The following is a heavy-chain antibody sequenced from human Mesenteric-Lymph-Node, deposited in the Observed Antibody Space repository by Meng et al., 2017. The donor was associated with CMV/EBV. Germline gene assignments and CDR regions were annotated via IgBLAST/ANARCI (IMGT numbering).Heavy chain of an antibody. V-gene: IGHV3-15*01. J-gene: IGHJ4*02. CDR2: IKSNSDGGTA. CDR1: GFTFINAW. CDR3: AADDYGSGSYLFDY. Sequence: GESLKISCAASGFTFINAWMSWVRQAPGKGLEWVGRIKSNSDGGTADYAAPVKGRFTFSRDDSKNTFYLQMNSLKTEDTAVYYCAADDYGSGSYLFDYWGQGTLVTVSS. D-gene: IGHD3-10*01.